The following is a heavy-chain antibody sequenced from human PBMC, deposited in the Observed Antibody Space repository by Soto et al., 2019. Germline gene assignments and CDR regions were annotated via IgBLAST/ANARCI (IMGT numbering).Heavy chain of an antibody. Sequence: EVQLVESGGGLVQPGGSLRLSCAGSGFTFSSYWMSWVRQAPGKGLEWVANIKQDGSEKYYVDSVKGRFPISSDSAKNTLYRQMNSLRAEDTAVYYCASDTVAATVFDYWGQGCLVTAAS. J-gene: IGHJ4*02. CDR3: ASDTVAATVFDY. V-gene: IGHV3-7*01. D-gene: IGHD2-15*01. CDR1: GFTFSSYW. CDR2: IKQDGSEK.